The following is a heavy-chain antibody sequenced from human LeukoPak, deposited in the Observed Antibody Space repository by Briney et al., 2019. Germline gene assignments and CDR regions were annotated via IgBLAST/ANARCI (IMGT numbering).Heavy chain of an antibody. Sequence: GESLKISCKGSGYSFTSYWIGWERQVPGKGLEWMGIIYPGDSDTRYSPSFQGQVTISADKSISTAYLQWSSLKASDTAMYYCARLMIDYGDQGYFDYWGQGTLVTVSS. CDR1: GYSFTSYW. J-gene: IGHJ4*02. CDR2: IYPGDSDT. CDR3: ARLMIDYGDQGYFDY. D-gene: IGHD4-17*01. V-gene: IGHV5-51*01.